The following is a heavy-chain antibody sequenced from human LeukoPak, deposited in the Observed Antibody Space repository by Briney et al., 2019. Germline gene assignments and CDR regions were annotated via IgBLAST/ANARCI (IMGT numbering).Heavy chain of an antibody. CDR1: GFTFSDYY. J-gene: IGHJ6*03. D-gene: IGHD6-6*01. V-gene: IGHV3-11*04. CDR2: ISSSGSTI. CDR3: ARAESSSGEIYYYYYYYMDV. Sequence: GGSLRLSCAASGFTFSDYYMSWIRQAPGKGLEWVSYISSSGSTIYYADSVKGRFTISRDNAKNSLYLQMNSLRAEDTAVYYCARAESSSGEIYYYYYYYMDVWGKGTTVTVSS.